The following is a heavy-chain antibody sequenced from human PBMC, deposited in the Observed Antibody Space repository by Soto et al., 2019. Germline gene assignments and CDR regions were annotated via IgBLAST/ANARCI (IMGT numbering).Heavy chain of an antibody. V-gene: IGHV4-34*01. CDR2: INHSGST. D-gene: IGHD6-6*01. J-gene: IGHJ4*02. CDR3: ARGRGYSSSSLLDY. CDR1: GGSFSGYY. Sequence: SETLSLTCAVYGGSFSGYYWSWIRQPPGKGLEWIGEINHSGSTNYNPSLKSRVTISVDTSKNQFSLKLSSVTAADTAVYYCARGRGYSSSSLLDYWGQGTLVTVSS.